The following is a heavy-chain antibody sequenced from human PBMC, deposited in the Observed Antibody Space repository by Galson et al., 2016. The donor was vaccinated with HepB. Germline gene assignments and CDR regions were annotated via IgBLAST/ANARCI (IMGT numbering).Heavy chain of an antibody. J-gene: IGHJ4*02. CDR3: ARAPALAEKLDY. V-gene: IGHV3-74*01. Sequence: SLRLSCAAAGVSFSGYGMHWVRQAPGKGLVWVSRIKSDESWKNYADSVEGRFTISRDNAKNTLFLQMNGLRGEDTAIYYCARAPALAEKLDYWGPGSLVIVSS. D-gene: IGHD1-1*01. CDR2: IKSDESWK. CDR1: GVSFSGYG.